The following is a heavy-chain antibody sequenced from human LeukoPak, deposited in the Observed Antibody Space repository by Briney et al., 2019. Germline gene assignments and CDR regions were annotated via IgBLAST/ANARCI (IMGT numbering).Heavy chain of an antibody. CDR1: GYSFTSYW. D-gene: IGHD2-8*02. CDR2: IDPSDSYT. CDR3: ARGPRSPRTDFDY. V-gene: IGHV5-10-1*01. Sequence: GESLKISCKGSGYSFTSYWISWVRQMPGKGLEWMGRIDPSDSYTNYSPSFQGHVTISADKSISTAYLQWSSLKASDTAMYYCARGPRSPRTDFDYWGQGTLVTVSS. J-gene: IGHJ4*02.